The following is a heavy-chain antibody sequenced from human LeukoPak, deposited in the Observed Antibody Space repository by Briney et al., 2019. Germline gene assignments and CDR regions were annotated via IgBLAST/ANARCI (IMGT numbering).Heavy chain of an antibody. D-gene: IGHD1-26*01. CDR3: ARGPEGGSYGDY. J-gene: IGHJ4*02. V-gene: IGHV1-3*01. CDR1: GYTFTSYA. Sequence: AASVKVSCKASGYTFTSYAMHWVRQAPGQRLEWMGWINAGNGNTKYSQKFQGRVTITRDTSASTAYMELSSLRSEDTAVYYCARGPEGGSYGDYWGQGTLVTVSS. CDR2: INAGNGNT.